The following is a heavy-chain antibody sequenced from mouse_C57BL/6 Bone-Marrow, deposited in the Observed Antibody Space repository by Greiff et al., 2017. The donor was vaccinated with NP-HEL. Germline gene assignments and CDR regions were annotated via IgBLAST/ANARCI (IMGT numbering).Heavy chain of an antibody. CDR3: ARVAYSNYDY. CDR1: GFTFSDYG. Sequence: EVMLVESGGGLVKPGGSLKLSCAASGFTFSDYGMHWVRQAPEKGLEWVAYISSGSSTIYYADTVKGRFTISRDNAKNTLFLQMTSLRSEDTVMYYCARVAYSNYDYWGQGTTLTVAS. CDR2: ISSGSSTI. D-gene: IGHD2-5*01. J-gene: IGHJ2*01. V-gene: IGHV5-17*01.